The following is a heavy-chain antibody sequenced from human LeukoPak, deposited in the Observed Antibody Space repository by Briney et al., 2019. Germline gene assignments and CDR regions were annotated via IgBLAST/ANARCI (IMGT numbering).Heavy chain of an antibody. Sequence: GESLKISCNSSGYIYTSYWIGWVRQMPGKGLEWMGIIYPGDSDTRYSPSFQGQVTLSIDKSIDTAYLHWSSLKASDTAIYYCARGGPNYALDYWGQGTLVTVSS. V-gene: IGHV5-51*01. CDR1: GYIYTSYW. D-gene: IGHD2-2*01. CDR3: ARGGPNYALDY. CDR2: IYPGDSDT. J-gene: IGHJ4*02.